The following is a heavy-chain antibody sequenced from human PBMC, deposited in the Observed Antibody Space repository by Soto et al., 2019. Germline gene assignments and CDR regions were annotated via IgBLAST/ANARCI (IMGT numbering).Heavy chain of an antibody. D-gene: IGHD3-10*01. CDR3: ARAIMVRGVTLSFNY. J-gene: IGHJ4*02. CDR1: GGTLSSYT. V-gene: IGHV1-69*02. CDR2: IIPILGIA. Sequence: SVKVSCKASGGTLSSYTISWVRQAPGQGLEWMGRIIPILGIANYAQKFQGRVTITADKSTSTAYMELSSLRSEDTAVYYCARAIMVRGVTLSFNYWGQGTLVTVSS.